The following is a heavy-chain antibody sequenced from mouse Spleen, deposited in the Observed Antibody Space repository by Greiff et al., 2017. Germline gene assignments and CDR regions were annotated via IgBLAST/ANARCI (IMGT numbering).Heavy chain of an antibody. CDR1: GYAFSSSW. Sequence: VQLQQSGPELVKPGASVKISCKASGYAFSSSWMNWVKQRPGKGLEWIGRIYPGDGDTNYNGKFKGKATLTADKSSSTAYMQLSSLTSEDSAVYFCARTTVVATKWYFDVWGAGTTVTVSS. V-gene: IGHV1-82*01. CDR3: ARTTVVATKWYFDV. D-gene: IGHD1-1*01. CDR2: IYPGDGDT. J-gene: IGHJ1*01.